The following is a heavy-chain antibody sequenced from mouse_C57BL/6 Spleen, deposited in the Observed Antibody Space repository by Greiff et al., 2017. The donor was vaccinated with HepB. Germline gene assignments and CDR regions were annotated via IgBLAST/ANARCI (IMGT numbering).Heavy chain of an antibody. CDR1: GYTFTSYW. Sequence: QVQLQQPGAELVMPGASVKLSCKASGYTFTSYWMHWVKQRPGQGLEWIGEIDPSDSYTNYNQKFKGKSTLTVDKSSSTAYMQLSSLTSEDSAVYYCARPAQAKSYYAMDYWGQGTSVTVSS. D-gene: IGHD3-2*02. V-gene: IGHV1-69*01. CDR2: IDPSDSYT. CDR3: ARPAQAKSYYAMDY. J-gene: IGHJ4*01.